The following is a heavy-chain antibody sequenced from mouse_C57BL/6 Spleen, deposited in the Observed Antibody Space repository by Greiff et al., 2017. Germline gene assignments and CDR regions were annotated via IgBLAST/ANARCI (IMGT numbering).Heavy chain of an antibody. D-gene: IGHD4-1*01. CDR3: ARGSGTSGYYYAMDY. Sequence: VQLQQPGAELVKPGASVKMSCKASGYTFTSYWITWVKQRPGQGLEWIGDIYPGSGSTNYNEKFKSKATLTVDTSSSTAYMHLSSLTSEDSAVYYCARGSGTSGYYYAMDYWGQGTSVTVSS. J-gene: IGHJ4*01. CDR1: GYTFTSYW. CDR2: IYPGSGST. V-gene: IGHV1-55*01.